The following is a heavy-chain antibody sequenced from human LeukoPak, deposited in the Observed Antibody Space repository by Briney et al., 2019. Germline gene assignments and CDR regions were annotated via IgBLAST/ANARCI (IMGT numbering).Heavy chain of an antibody. CDR2: INPSGGST. Sequence: ASVKVSCKASGYTFTSYYMHWVRQAPGQGLEWMVIINPSGGSTSYAQKFQGRVTMTRDTSTSTVYMELSSLRSEDTAVYYCARDLRYCSSTSCSSDYWGQGTLVTVSS. CDR1: GYTFTSYY. J-gene: IGHJ4*02. V-gene: IGHV1-46*01. D-gene: IGHD2-2*01. CDR3: ARDLRYCSSTSCSSDY.